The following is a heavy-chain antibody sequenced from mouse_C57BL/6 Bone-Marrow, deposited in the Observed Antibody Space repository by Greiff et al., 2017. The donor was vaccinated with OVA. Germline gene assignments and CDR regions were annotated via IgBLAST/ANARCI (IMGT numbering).Heavy chain of an antibody. J-gene: IGHJ4*01. CDR3: ARAIYYYGSSYDYYAMDY. Sequence: EVMLVESGGGLVKPGGSLKLSCAASGFTFSSYAMSWVRQTPEKRLEWVATISDGGSYTYYPDNVKGRFTISRDNAKNNLYLQMSHLKSEDTAMYYCARAIYYYGSSYDYYAMDYWGQGTSVTVSS. D-gene: IGHD1-1*01. CDR2: ISDGGSYT. V-gene: IGHV5-4*03. CDR1: GFTFSSYA.